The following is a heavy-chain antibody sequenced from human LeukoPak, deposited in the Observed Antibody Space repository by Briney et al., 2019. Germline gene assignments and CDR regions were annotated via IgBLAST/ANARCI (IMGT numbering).Heavy chain of an antibody. CDR3: ASPIAAAAHGDYFDY. Sequence: ASVKVSCKASGYTFTGYYMHWVRQAPGQGLEWMGWINPNSGSTNYAQKFQGRVTMTRDTSISTAYMELSRLRSDDTAVYYCASPIAAAAHGDYFDYWGQGTLVTVSS. J-gene: IGHJ4*02. CDR2: INPNSGST. CDR1: GYTFTGYY. V-gene: IGHV1-2*02. D-gene: IGHD6-13*01.